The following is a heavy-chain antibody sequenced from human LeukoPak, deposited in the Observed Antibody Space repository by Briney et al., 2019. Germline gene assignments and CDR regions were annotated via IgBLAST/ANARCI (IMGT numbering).Heavy chain of an antibody. CDR3: ARGNDYGDSRSFDY. D-gene: IGHD4-17*01. CDR1: GGSISSGGYS. J-gene: IGHJ4*02. CDR2: IYHSGST. Sequence: SETLSLTCAVSGGSISSGGYSWSWIRQPPGKGLEWIGYIYHSGSTYYNPSLKSRVTISVDRSKNQFSLKLSSVTAADTAVYYCARGNDYGDSRSFDYWGQGTLATVSS. V-gene: IGHV4-30-2*01.